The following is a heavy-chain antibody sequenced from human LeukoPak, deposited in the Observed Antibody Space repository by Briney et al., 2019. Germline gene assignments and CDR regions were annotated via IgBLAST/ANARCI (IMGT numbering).Heavy chain of an antibody. CDR2: IYYSGSS. CDR1: GGSISSYY. CDR3: ARDYYGSGGYYYMDV. D-gene: IGHD3-10*01. J-gene: IGHJ6*03. V-gene: IGHV4-59*01. Sequence: PSETLSLTCTVSGGSISSYYWSWIRQPPGKGLEWSGYIYYSGSSNYNPSLKSRVTISLDTSKNQFSLKLRSVTAADTAVYYCARDYYGSGGYYYMDVWGKGTTVTVSS.